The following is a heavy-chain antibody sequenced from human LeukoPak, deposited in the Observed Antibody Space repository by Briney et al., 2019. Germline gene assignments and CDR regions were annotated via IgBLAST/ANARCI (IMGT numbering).Heavy chain of an antibody. CDR2: IYTSGST. CDR1: GGSISSGSYY. Sequence: SETLSLTCTVSGGSISSGSYYWSWIRQPAGKGLEWIGRIYTSGSTNYSPSLKSRVTISVDTSKNQFSLKLRSVTAADTAVYYCARSTIFASWFDPWGQGTLVTVSS. V-gene: IGHV4-61*02. J-gene: IGHJ5*02. D-gene: IGHD3-3*01. CDR3: ARSTIFASWFDP.